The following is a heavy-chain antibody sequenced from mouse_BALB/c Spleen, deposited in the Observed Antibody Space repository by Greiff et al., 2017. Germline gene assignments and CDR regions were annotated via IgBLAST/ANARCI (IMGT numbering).Heavy chain of an antibody. D-gene: IGHD2-4*01. CDR2: IWAGGST. CDR1: GFSLTGYG. V-gene: IGHV2-9*02. CDR3: ARGGDYDAWFAY. J-gene: IGHJ3*01. Sequence: QVQLKESGPGLVAPSQSLSITCTVSGFSLTGYGVNWVRQPPGKGLEWLGVIWAGGSTNYNSALMSRLSISKDNSKSQVFLKMNSLQTDDTAMYYCARGGDYDAWFAYWGQGTLVTVSA.